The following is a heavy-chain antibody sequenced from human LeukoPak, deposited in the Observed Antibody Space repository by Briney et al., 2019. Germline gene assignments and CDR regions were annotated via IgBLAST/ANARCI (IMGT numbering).Heavy chain of an antibody. J-gene: IGHJ4*02. CDR3: TATWG. CDR1: GFTFSNAW. D-gene: IGHD3-16*01. V-gene: IGHV3-15*01. Sequence: KAGGSLRLSCAASGFTFSNAWMSWVRQAPGKGLEWVGGIKSKTDGGTTDYAAPVKGRFTISRDNSKNTLYLQMNSLKTEDTGVYYCTATWGGGQGTLVTVSS. CDR2: IKSKTDGGTT.